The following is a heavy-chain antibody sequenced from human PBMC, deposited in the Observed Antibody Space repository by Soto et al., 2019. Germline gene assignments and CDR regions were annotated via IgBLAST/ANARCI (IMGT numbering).Heavy chain of an antibody. CDR3: ARHSGIRGSWSSKYYFDY. Sequence: QVQLQESGPGLVKPSETLSLTCTVSGGSISGYYWSWIRQPPGKGLEWTGYIYYSGSTNYNPSLNSRITISVDTSKTQFSLHLSSVTAADTAVYYCARHSGIRGSWSSKYYFDYWCQGTLVTVSP. J-gene: IGHJ4*02. CDR2: IYYSGST. D-gene: IGHD3-10*01. CDR1: GGSISGYY. V-gene: IGHV4-59*08.